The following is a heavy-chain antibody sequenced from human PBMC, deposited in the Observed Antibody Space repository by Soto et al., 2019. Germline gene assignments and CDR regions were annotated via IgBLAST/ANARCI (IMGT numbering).Heavy chain of an antibody. Sequence: GGSLRLSCAASGFTFSSYEMNWVRQAPGKGLEWVSYISSSGSTIYYADSVKGRFTISRDNAKNSLYLQMNSLRAEDTAVYYCARESVVTAIGADYWGQGTLVTVSS. J-gene: IGHJ4*02. CDR3: ARESVVTAIGADY. V-gene: IGHV3-48*03. CDR2: ISSSGSTI. CDR1: GFTFSSYE. D-gene: IGHD2-21*02.